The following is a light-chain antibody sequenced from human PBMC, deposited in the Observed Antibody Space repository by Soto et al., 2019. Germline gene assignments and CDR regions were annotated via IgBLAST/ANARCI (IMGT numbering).Light chain of an antibody. J-gene: IGKJ5*01. CDR1: QTVSSY. CDR2: DAS. CDR3: QQRSTSIT. V-gene: IGKV3-11*01. Sequence: IVLTQSPATLSLWPGETAILSCRASQTVSSYLSWYQHKPGQAPRPLIYDASKRAPGIPARFSGSGSGTDFTLTISSLEPEDFAVYYCQQRSTSITFGQGTRLEIE.